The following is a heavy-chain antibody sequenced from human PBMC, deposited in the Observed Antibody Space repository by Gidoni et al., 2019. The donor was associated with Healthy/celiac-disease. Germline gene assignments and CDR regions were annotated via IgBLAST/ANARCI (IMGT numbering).Heavy chain of an antibody. CDR1: GFTFSSYG. J-gene: IGHJ4*02. CDR3: AKAQKGAVVAVAAIDY. V-gene: IGHV3-30*18. Sequence: QVQLVESGGGVVQPGRYLRLSCAASGFTFSSYGMHWVRQAPGKGLEWVAVISYDGSNKYYADSVKGRFTISRDNSKNTLYLQMNSLRAEDTAVYYCAKAQKGAVVAVAAIDYWGQGTLVTVSS. D-gene: IGHD2-15*01. CDR2: ISYDGSNK.